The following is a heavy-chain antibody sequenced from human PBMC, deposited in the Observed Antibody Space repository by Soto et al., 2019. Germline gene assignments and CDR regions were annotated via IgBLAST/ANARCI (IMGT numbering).Heavy chain of an antibody. V-gene: IGHV3-7*01. CDR1: GFTFSSYW. CDR3: ARDRGRPDLRDTHYYDSSDLDYGMDV. J-gene: IGHJ6*02. D-gene: IGHD3-22*01. CDR2: INQDGSEK. Sequence: EVRLVESGGGLVQPGGSLTLSCAASGFTFSSYWMTWVRQAPGKGLEWVANINQDGSEKYYMDSMKGRFTISRDNAKNSRRLQRNRLRAEDTAVYYCARDRGRPDLRDTHYYDSSDLDYGMDVWGQGTTVTVSS.